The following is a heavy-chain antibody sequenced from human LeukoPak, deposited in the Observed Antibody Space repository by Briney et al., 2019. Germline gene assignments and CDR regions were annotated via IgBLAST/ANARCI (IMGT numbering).Heavy chain of an antibody. J-gene: IGHJ4*02. Sequence: SETLSLTCAVSGGSISSSNWWSWVRQPPGKGLEWIGEIYHSGSTNYNPSLKSRVTISVDKSKNQFSLKLSSVTAADTAVYYCAREEGYYGSGHVDYWGQGTLVTVSS. CDR1: GGSISSSNW. V-gene: IGHV4-4*02. CDR2: IYHSGST. CDR3: AREEGYYGSGHVDY. D-gene: IGHD3-10*01.